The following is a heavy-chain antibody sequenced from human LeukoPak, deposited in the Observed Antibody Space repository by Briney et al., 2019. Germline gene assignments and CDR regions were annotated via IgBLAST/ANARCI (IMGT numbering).Heavy chain of an antibody. CDR3: ARRGPPTKTYYYGSGSYPRYNWFDP. V-gene: IGHV4-34*01. J-gene: IGHJ5*02. CDR1: GFTFSNAW. D-gene: IGHD3-10*01. CDR2: INHSGST. Sequence: KPGGSLRLSCAASGFTFSNAWMSWVRQAPGKGLEWIGEINHSGSTNYNPSLKSRVTISVDTSKNQFSLKLSSATAADTAVYYCARRGPPTKTYYYGSGSYPRYNWFDPWGQGTLVTVSS.